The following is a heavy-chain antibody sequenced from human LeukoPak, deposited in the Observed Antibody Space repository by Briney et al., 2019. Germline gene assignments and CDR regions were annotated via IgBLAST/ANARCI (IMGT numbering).Heavy chain of an antibody. V-gene: IGHV1-8*01. CDR1: GYSFTTYD. Sequence: ASVKVSCKASGYSFTTYDIAWLRLAAGQGLEWMGWMNPNTGNTGYAQKFQGRVAMTRDTSISTAYMELTSLISEDTAIYYCARTYYYDNIADNWFDPWGQGTLVTVSS. CDR2: MNPNTGNT. J-gene: IGHJ5*02. CDR3: ARTYYYDNIADNWFDP. D-gene: IGHD3-22*01.